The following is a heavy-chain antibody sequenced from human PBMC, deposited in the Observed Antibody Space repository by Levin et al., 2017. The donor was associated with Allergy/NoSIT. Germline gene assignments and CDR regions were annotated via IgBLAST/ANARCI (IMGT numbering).Heavy chain of an antibody. D-gene: IGHD6-19*01. CDR1: GFTFRSYA. CDR3: AKAGAVAGSYYFDY. Sequence: PGGSLRLSCAASGFTFRSYAMSWVRQAPGKGLEWVSAITGSGNTTYCAGSVKGRFSISRDNSKNTLSLQMNSLRVEDTAVYYCAKAGAVAGSYYFDYWGQGTLVTVSS. V-gene: IGHV3-23*01. J-gene: IGHJ4*02. CDR2: ITGSGNTT.